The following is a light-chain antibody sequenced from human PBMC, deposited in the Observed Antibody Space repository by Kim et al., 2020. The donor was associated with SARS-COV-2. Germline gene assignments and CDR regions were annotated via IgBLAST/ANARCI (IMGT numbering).Light chain of an antibody. V-gene: IGKV1-39*01. CDR1: QTINNY. CDR3: QQSYGART. Sequence: FASVGDRVSITCRASQTINNYLNWYQQKPGKAPKLLIYTASNLESGVPSRFSGSGSGTLFTLTISSLQLEDFATYYCQQSYGARTFGQGTKVDIK. CDR2: TAS. J-gene: IGKJ1*01.